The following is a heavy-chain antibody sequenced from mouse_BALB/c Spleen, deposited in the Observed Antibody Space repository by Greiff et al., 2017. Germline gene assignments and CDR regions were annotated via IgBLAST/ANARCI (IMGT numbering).Heavy chain of an antibody. CDR1: GYTFSSYW. CDR2: ILPGSGST. V-gene: IGHV1-9*01. Sequence: QVQLQQSGAELMKPGASVKISCKATGYTFSSYWIEWVKQRPGHGLEWIGEILPGSGSTNYNEKFKGKATFTADTSSNTAYMQLSSLTSEDSAVYYCASKSSRNWYFDVWGAGTTVTVSS. D-gene: IGHD1-1*01. J-gene: IGHJ1*01. CDR3: ASKSSRNWYFDV.